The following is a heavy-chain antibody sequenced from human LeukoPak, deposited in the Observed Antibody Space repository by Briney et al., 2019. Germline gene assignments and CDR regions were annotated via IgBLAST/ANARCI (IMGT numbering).Heavy chain of an antibody. Sequence: PSETLSLTCSVSGGSINSYSWGWVRQSAGKGLEWIGRIYTTGATHYSPSLKSRLTMSLDTSKNQISVKLRSVTAADTAVYYCGRQGYTASYYFVDYWSQGTLVTVSS. CDR2: IYTTGAT. CDR3: GRQGYTASYYFVDY. CDR1: GGSINSYS. D-gene: IGHD3-10*01. V-gene: IGHV4-4*07. J-gene: IGHJ4*02.